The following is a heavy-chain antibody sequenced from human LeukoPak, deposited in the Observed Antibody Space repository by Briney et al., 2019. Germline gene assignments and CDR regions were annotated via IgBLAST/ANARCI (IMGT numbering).Heavy chain of an antibody. V-gene: IGHV1-46*01. D-gene: IGHD2-2*01. CDR1: GYTFTSYY. CDR3: ARGGVLVPESMSVFYYYYYMDV. J-gene: IGHJ6*03. Sequence: SVKVSCKASGYTFTSYYMHWVRQAPGQGLEWMGIINPSGGSTSYAQKFQGRVTMTRDTSTSTVYMELSSLRSEDTAVYYCARGGVLVPESMSVFYYYYYMDVWGKGTTVTISS. CDR2: INPSGGST.